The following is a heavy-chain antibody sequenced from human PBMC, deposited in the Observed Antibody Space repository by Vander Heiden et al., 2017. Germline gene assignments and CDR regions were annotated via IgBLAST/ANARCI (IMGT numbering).Heavy chain of an antibody. CDR2: IKQDGSEK. D-gene: IGHD6-13*01. J-gene: IGHJ4*02. CDR3: ARNRGSSSWFVNQGYFDY. Sequence: EVQLVESGGGLVQPGGSLRLSCAASGSTFSSYWMSWVRQAPGKGLEWVANIKQDGSEKYYVDSVKGRFTISRDNAKNSLYLQMNSLRAEDTAVYYCARNRGSSSWFVNQGYFDYWGQGTLVTVSS. CDR1: GSTFSSYW. V-gene: IGHV3-7*01.